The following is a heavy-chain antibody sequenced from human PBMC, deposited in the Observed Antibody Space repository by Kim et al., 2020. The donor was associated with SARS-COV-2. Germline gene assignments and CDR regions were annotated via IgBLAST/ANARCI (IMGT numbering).Heavy chain of an antibody. CDR3: AKDGGYSGYDGDGDY. CDR1: GFTFSSYA. V-gene: IGHV3-23*01. D-gene: IGHD5-12*01. CDR2: ISGSGRST. J-gene: IGHJ4*02. Sequence: GGSLRLSCAASGFTFSSYAMSWVRQAPGKGLEWVSAISGSGRSTYYADSVKGRFTISRDNSKNTLYLQMNSLRAEDTAVYYCAKDGGYSGYDGDGDYWGQGTLVTVSS.